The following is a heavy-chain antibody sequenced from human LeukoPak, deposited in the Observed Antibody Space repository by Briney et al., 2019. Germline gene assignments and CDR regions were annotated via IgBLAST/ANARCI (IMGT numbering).Heavy chain of an antibody. CDR3: ARDAITMVRGNYYYMDV. D-gene: IGHD3-10*01. J-gene: IGHJ6*03. CDR1: GYTFTSYY. Sequence: ASVEVSCKASGYTFTSYYMHWVRQAPGQGLEWMGIINPSGGSTSYAQKFQGRVTMTRDTSTSTVYMELSSLRSKDTAVYYCARDAITMVRGNYYYMDVWGKGTTVTVSS. V-gene: IGHV1-46*01. CDR2: INPSGGST.